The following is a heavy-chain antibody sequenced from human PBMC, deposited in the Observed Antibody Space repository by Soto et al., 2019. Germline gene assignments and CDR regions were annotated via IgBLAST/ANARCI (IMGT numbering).Heavy chain of an antibody. CDR1: GYTFTSYA. V-gene: IGHV1-3*05. D-gene: IGHD2-21*02. CDR3: ARSIVVVTALDY. CDR2: INAGNGNT. Sequence: QVQLVQSGAEEKKPGASVKVSCKASGYTFTSYAMHWVRQAPGQRLEWMGWINAGNGNTKYSQKFQGRVTITWDTSASTAYMELSSLRSEDTAVYYCARSIVVVTALDYLGQGTLVTVSS. J-gene: IGHJ4*02.